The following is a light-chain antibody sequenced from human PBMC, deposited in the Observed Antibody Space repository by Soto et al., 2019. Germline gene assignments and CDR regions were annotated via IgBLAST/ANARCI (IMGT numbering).Light chain of an antibody. J-gene: IGLJ1*01. CDR2: EVS. V-gene: IGLV2-14*01. Sequence: LTQPASVSGSPGQPITISCTGTSSDVGGYKYVSWYQQHPGKAPKLIIYEVSNRPSGVSNRFSGCKSGNTASLTISGLQAEDEADYYCSSYTSTSTLVFGNGTKVTVL. CDR1: SSDVGGYKY. CDR3: SSYTSTSTLV.